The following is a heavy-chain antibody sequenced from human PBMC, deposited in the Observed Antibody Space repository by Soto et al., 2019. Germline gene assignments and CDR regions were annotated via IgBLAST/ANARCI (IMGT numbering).Heavy chain of an antibody. Sequence: SETLSLTCTVSGGSISSGDYYWSWIRQHPGKGLEWIGYIYYSGSTYYNPSLKSRVTMSVDTSKKQFSLKLSSVTAADTAVYYCSRRKTTVTTFYDYYYYMDVWGKGTTVTVSS. J-gene: IGHJ6*03. CDR2: IYYSGST. CDR1: GGSISSGDYY. D-gene: IGHD4-17*01. CDR3: SRRKTTVTTFYDYYYYMDV. V-gene: IGHV4-31*03.